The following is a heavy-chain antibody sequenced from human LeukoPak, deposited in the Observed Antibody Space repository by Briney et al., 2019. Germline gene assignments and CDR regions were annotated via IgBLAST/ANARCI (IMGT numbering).Heavy chain of an antibody. CDR3: AKDGTTVTTFSL. D-gene: IGHD4-17*01. Sequence: GGSLRLSCAASGFTFSSYAMSWVRQAPGKGLEWVSAISGSGGSTYYADSVKGRFTTSRGNSKNTLYLQMNSLRAEDTAVYYCAKDGTTVTTFSLWGQGTLVTVSS. V-gene: IGHV3-23*01. CDR1: GFTFSSYA. J-gene: IGHJ4*02. CDR2: ISGSGGST.